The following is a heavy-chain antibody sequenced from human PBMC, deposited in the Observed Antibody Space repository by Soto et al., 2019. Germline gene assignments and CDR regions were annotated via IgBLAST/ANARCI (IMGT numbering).Heavy chain of an antibody. D-gene: IGHD3-10*01. CDR2: IYYSGST. CDR1: GGSISSYY. J-gene: IGHJ5*02. Sequence: PSETLSLTCTVSGGSISSYYWSWIRQPPGKGLEWIGYIYYSGSTNYNPSLKSRVTISVDTSKNQFSLKLSSVTAADTAVYYCARLMVRGVISNWFDPWGQGTLVTVSS. CDR3: ARLMVRGVISNWFDP. V-gene: IGHV4-59*08.